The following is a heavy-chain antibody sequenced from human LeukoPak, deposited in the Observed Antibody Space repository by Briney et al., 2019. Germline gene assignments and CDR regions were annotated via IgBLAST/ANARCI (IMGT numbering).Heavy chain of an antibody. V-gene: IGHV3-53*01. D-gene: IGHD5-24*01. J-gene: IGHJ4*02. Sequence: GGSLRLSCAASGFTVSSNYMSWVRQAPGKGLEWGSVIYSGGSTYYADSVKGRFTISRDNSKNTLYLQMNSLRAEHTAVYYCARGRRDGYNSFDYWGQGTLVTVSS. CDR3: ARGRRDGYNSFDY. CDR1: GFTVSSNY. CDR2: IYSGGST.